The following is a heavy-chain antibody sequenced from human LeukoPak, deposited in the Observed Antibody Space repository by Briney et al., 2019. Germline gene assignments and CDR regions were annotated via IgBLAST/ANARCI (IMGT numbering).Heavy chain of an antibody. Sequence: SETLSLTCTVSGGSISTYYWSWIRQPPGRGLEYIGYIYYTGSTNYNPSLKSRVTISVDTSKNQFSLKLSSVTAADTAVYYCATWRGTGFDYWGQGTLVTVSS. V-gene: IGHV4-59*01. CDR3: ATWRGTGFDY. CDR2: IYYTGST. CDR1: GGSISTYY. J-gene: IGHJ4*02. D-gene: IGHD7-27*01.